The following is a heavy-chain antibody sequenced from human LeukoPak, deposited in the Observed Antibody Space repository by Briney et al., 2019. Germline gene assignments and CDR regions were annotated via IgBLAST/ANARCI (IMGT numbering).Heavy chain of an antibody. J-gene: IGHJ4*02. D-gene: IGHD2-2*01. Sequence: SVKVSCKASGGTFSSYAISWVRQAPGQGLEWMGRIIPILGIANYAQKFQGRVTITADKSTSTAYMELSSLRSEDTAVYYCAREVCSSTSCLIDYWGQGNLVTVSS. CDR3: AREVCSSTSCLIDY. CDR1: GGTFSSYA. V-gene: IGHV1-69*04. CDR2: IIPILGIA.